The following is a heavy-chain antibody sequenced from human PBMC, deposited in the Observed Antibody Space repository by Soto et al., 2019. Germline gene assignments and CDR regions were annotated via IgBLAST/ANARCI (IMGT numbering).Heavy chain of an antibody. J-gene: IGHJ6*02. Sequence: EVQLVESGGGLVQPGGSLRLSCAASGFTFSSYDMHWVRQATGKGLEWVSAIGTAGDTYYPGSVKGRFTISRENAKNSVYLQMNSLRAEDTAVYYCARDRGSSWYDYYYGMDVWGQGTTVTVSS. CDR2: IGTAGDT. V-gene: IGHV3-13*01. CDR3: ARDRGSSWYDYYYGMDV. CDR1: GFTFSSYD. D-gene: IGHD6-13*01.